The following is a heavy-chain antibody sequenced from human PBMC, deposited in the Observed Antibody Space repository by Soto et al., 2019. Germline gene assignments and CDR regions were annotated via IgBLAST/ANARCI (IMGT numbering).Heavy chain of an antibody. CDR2: ISSSGSTT. CDR3: AKITGYP. J-gene: IGHJ4*02. D-gene: IGHD2-15*01. V-gene: IGHV3-48*01. Sequence: GGSLRLSCAASEFTFSSYSMNWVRQAPGKGLEWVSFISSSGSTTDYADSVKGRFSISRDKAKNSLYLQMNSLRVEDKAVYYCAKITGYPWGQGTLVTVSS. CDR1: EFTFSSYS.